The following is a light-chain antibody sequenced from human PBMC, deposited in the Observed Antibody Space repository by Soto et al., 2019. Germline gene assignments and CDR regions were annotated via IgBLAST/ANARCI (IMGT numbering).Light chain of an antibody. J-gene: IGLJ1*01. CDR2: EVT. CDR1: SSDVGANNY. CDR3: SSYAGANRV. Sequence: QSALTQPPSASGSPGQSVTISCTGTSSDVGANNYVSWYQQHPGKAPKLMIYEVTKRPSGVPDRFSGSKSGNTASLTVSVLQAEDEADYYCSSYAGANRVFGTGTKVTVL. V-gene: IGLV2-8*01.